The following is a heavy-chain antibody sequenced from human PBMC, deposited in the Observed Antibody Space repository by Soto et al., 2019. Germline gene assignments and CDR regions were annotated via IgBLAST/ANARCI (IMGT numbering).Heavy chain of an antibody. CDR1: GGSISSGDYY. V-gene: IGHV4-30-4*01. J-gene: IGHJ5*02. CDR2: IYYSGSS. CDR3: ASYSYYAILTGYGLRWFDP. D-gene: IGHD3-9*01. Sequence: QVQLQESGPGLVKPSQTLSLTCTVSGGSISSGDYYWSWIRQPPGKGLEWIGYIYYSGSSYYNPSITSRVIISVDTSKNQFSLKLSSVTAADAAMYYCASYSYYAILTGYGLRWFDPWGQGTLVTVSS.